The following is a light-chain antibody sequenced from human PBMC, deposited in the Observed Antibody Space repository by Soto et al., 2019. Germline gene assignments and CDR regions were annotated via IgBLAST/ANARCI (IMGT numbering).Light chain of an antibody. J-gene: IGLJ1*01. Sequence: QSVLTQPPSVSGAPGQRVTISCVGATSDVHWYQHLPGAAPKLLIYGNKNRPSGVPDRFSGSKSGTSASLAITGLQAEDEADYYCQSFDSSLSALYVFGTGTKVTVL. CDR1: GATSD. CDR2: GNK. CDR3: QSFDSSLSALYV. V-gene: IGLV1-40*01.